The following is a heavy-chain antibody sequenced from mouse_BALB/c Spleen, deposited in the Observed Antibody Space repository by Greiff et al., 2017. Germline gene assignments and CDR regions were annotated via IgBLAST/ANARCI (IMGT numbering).Heavy chain of an antibody. CDR2: ISSGSSTI. Sequence: EVHLVESGGGLVQPGGSRKLSCAASGFTFSSFGMHWVRQAPGKGLEWVAYISSGSSTIYYADTVKGRFTISRDNPKNTLFLQMTSLRSEDTAMYYCARSGLGYGNYYFDYWGQGTTLTVSS. CDR3: ARSGLGYGNYYFDY. D-gene: IGHD2-1*01. V-gene: IGHV5-17*02. CDR1: GFTFSSFG. J-gene: IGHJ2*01.